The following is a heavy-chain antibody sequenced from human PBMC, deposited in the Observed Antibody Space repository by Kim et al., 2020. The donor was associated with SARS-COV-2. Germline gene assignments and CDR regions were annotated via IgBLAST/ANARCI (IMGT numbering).Heavy chain of an antibody. J-gene: IGHJ4*02. CDR3: ARGRASIDY. Sequence: SETLSLTCTVSSGSISSYYWSWIRQPPGKGLEWIGYIYSSGSTNYNPSLKSRVIISVNTSKNQFSLKLSSVTTVDTAMYYCARGRASIDYWGQGTLVTVSS. CDR1: SGSISSYY. V-gene: IGHV4-59*01. CDR2: IYSSGST.